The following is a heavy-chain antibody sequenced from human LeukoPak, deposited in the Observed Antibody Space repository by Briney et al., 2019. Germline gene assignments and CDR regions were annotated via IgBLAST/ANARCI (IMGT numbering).Heavy chain of an antibody. V-gene: IGHV3-23*01. J-gene: IGHJ4*02. CDR3: AKDRFYDILTGYPDY. CDR2: ISGSSGRT. D-gene: IGHD3-9*01. Sequence: GGSLRLSCAASGFTLSSFGMSWVRQAPGKGLEWVSAISGSSGRTYYADAVKGRFTVSRDISKNTVSLQMNRLRADDTAMYHCAKDRFYDILTGYPDYWGQGTLVTVPS. CDR1: GFTLSSFG.